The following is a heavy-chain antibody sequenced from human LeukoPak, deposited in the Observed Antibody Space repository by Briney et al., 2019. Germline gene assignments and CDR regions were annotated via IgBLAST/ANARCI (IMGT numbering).Heavy chain of an antibody. CDR2: INQSGST. Sequence: SETLSPTCAVYGGSFSGYYWRWIRQPLGKGLEWIGEINQSGSTKYNPSLKSRVTISIDTSKNQFLLKLNSVTAADTAVYYCATVSSERWPQFPNWGQGTLVTVSS. CDR1: GGSFSGYY. CDR3: ATVSSERWPQFPN. J-gene: IGHJ4*02. D-gene: IGHD5-24*01. V-gene: IGHV4-34*01.